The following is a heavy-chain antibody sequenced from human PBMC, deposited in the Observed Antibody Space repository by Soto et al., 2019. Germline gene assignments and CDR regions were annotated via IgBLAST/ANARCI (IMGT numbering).Heavy chain of an antibody. J-gene: IGHJ6*03. CDR1: GGSISSYY. CDR3: ARGSYFPDSYYYYYMDV. CDR2: IYYSGST. D-gene: IGHD3-10*01. Sequence: SETLSLTCTVSGGSISSYYWSWIRQPPGKGLEWIGYIYYSGSTNYNPSLKSRVTISVDTSKNQFSLKLSSVTAADTAVYYCARGSYFPDSYYYYYMDVWGKGTTVTVSS. V-gene: IGHV4-59*01.